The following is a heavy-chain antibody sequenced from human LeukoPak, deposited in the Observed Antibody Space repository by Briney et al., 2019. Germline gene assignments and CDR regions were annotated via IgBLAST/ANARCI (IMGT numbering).Heavy chain of an antibody. CDR1: GFSFSSYA. Sequence: GTSLRLSCAASGFSFSSYAMHWVRQAPGKGPEWVAVISYDGSNKYYADSVKGRFTISRDNARNSLYLQMNSLRAEDTAVYYCIRDLFDDYSLDYWGQGALVTVSS. J-gene: IGHJ4*02. V-gene: IGHV3-30-3*01. CDR3: IRDLFDDYSLDY. CDR2: ISYDGSNK. D-gene: IGHD3-16*01.